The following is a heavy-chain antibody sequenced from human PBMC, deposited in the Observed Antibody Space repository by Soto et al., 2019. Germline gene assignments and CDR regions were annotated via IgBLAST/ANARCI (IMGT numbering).Heavy chain of an antibody. J-gene: IGHJ3*02. Sequence: TGGSLRLSCAASGFTFSIYWMSWVRHAPGKGLEWVANIKQDGSEKYYVDSVKGRFTISRDNAKNSLYLQMNSLRAEDTAVYYCARDPGLMITFGGVIVIPGAFDIWGQGTMVTVSS. V-gene: IGHV3-7*03. CDR2: IKQDGSEK. CDR3: ARDPGLMITFGGVIVIPGAFDI. D-gene: IGHD3-16*02. CDR1: GFTFSIYW.